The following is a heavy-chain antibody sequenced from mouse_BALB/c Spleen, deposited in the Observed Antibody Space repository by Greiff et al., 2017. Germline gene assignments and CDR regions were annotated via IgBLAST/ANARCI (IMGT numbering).Heavy chain of an antibody. D-gene: IGHD2-1*01. Sequence: EVKLMESGGGLVQPGGSRKLSCAASGFTFSSFGMHWVRQAPEKGLEWVAYISSGSSTIYYADTVKGRFTISRDNPKNTLYLPMTSLRSEDTAMYYCARGEGNAHAMDYWGQGTSVTVSS. J-gene: IGHJ4*01. CDR3: ARGEGNAHAMDY. V-gene: IGHV5-17*02. CDR1: GFTFSSFG. CDR2: ISSGSSTI.